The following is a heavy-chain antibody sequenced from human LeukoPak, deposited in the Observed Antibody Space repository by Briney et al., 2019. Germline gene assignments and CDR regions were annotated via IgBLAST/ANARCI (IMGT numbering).Heavy chain of an antibody. CDR3: AGLIRPGWFDP. CDR1: GGSISSSTDY. D-gene: IGHD1-14*01. CDR2: IYYSGSP. V-gene: IGHV4-39*01. J-gene: IGHJ5*02. Sequence: SETLSLTCTVSGGSISSSTDYWGWMRQPPGKGLEWIANIYYSGSPYYNPSLKSRVTISVDTSKNQFSLKLNSVTAADPAVYYCAGLIRPGWFDPWGQGTLVTVSS.